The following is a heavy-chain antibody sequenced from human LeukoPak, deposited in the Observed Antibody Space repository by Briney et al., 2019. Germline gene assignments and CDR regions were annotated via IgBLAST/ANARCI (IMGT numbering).Heavy chain of an antibody. CDR2: FYPGDSDT. CDR1: GNTFSTYW. CDR3: ARHLGMVGATRDAFDL. D-gene: IGHD1-26*01. V-gene: IGHV5-51*01. Sequence: GESLKISGKGSGNTFSTYWIGWLRQMPGKGLEWLGIFYPGDSDTRYSPSFQGQVTISADKSISTAYLQWSSLRASDTAMYYCARHLGMVGATRDAFDLWGQGTMVAVSS. J-gene: IGHJ3*01.